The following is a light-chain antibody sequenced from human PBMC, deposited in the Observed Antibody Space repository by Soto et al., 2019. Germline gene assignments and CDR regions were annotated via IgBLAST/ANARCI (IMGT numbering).Light chain of an antibody. CDR3: QQYCRSPPWT. Sequence: EIVLTQSPGTLSLSPGERATLSCRASQSVSSSYLAWYQQKPGQAPRLLIYGASSRATGIPDRFSGSGSGTDFTLTISRLEPEDFAVYYCQQYCRSPPWTFGQGTKVEIK. J-gene: IGKJ1*01. CDR1: QSVSSSY. V-gene: IGKV3-20*01. CDR2: GAS.